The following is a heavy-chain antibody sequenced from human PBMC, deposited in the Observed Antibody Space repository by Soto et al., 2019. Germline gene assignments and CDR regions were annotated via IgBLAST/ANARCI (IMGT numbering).Heavy chain of an antibody. CDR3: ARLQYTVVTALDI. D-gene: IGHD2-15*01. Sequence: SVTLSLTCSVSGVSIGSHFWSWTRQAPGKGPELVGYIYHTVNTNYNPALKSRVTISMDTSKNHLSLQLSSVTAADTAVYYCARLQYTVVTALDIWGQGTMVTVSS. CDR1: GVSIGSHF. J-gene: IGHJ3*02. V-gene: IGHV4-59*11. CDR2: IYHTVNT.